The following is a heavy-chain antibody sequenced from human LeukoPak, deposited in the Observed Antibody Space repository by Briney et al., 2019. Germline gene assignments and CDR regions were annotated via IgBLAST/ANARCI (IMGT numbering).Heavy chain of an antibody. D-gene: IGHD3-16*01. CDR2: ISYDGSNK. J-gene: IGHJ4*02. CDR3: ARAASRLPFDY. V-gene: IGHV3-30*03. Sequence: PGGSLRLSCAASGFTFSSYGMHWVRQAPGKGLEWVAVISYDGSNKYYADSVKGRFTISRDNSKNTLYLQMNSLRAEDTAVYYCARAASRLPFDYWGQGTLVTVSS. CDR1: GFTFSSYG.